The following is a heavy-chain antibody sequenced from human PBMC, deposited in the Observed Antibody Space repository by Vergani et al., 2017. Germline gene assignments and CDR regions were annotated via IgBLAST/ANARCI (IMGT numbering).Heavy chain of an antibody. CDR3: ARDGGGTAILSAFDI. CDR2: ISSSSSYI. D-gene: IGHD2-21*02. V-gene: IGHV3-21*01. J-gene: IGHJ3*02. Sequence: VQLVESGGGLVKPGGSLRLSCAASGFTFSSYSMNWVRQAPGKGLEWVSSISSSSSYIYYADSVKGRFTISRDNAKNSLYLQMNSLRAEDTAVYYCARDGGGTAILSAFDIWGQGTMVTVSS. CDR1: GFTFSSYS.